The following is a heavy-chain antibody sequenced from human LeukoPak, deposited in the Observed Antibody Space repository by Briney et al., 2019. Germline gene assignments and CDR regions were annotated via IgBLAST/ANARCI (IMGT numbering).Heavy chain of an antibody. CDR1: GCTFSSYA. J-gene: IGHJ5*02. Sequence: GASVKVSCKASGCTFSSYAISWVRQAPGQGLEWMGRIIPILGIANYAQKFQGRVTMTRDTSTSTVYMELSSLRSEDTAVYYCAREGTRITIFGVAQQFDWFDPWGQGTLVTVSS. V-gene: IGHV1-69*04. CDR2: IIPILGIA. D-gene: IGHD3-3*01. CDR3: AREGTRITIFGVAQQFDWFDP.